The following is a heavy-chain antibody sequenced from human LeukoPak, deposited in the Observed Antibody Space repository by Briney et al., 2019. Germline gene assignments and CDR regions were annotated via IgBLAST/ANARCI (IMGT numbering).Heavy chain of an antibody. Sequence: GSSVKVSFKASGGTFSSYAISWVRQAPGQGLEWMGRIIPILGIANYAQKFQGRVTITADKSTSTAYMELSSLRSEDTAVYYCARDLRVTMIEGAFDIWGQGTMVTVSS. D-gene: IGHD3-22*01. V-gene: IGHV1-69*04. CDR1: GGTFSSYA. CDR2: IIPILGIA. J-gene: IGHJ3*02. CDR3: ARDLRVTMIEGAFDI.